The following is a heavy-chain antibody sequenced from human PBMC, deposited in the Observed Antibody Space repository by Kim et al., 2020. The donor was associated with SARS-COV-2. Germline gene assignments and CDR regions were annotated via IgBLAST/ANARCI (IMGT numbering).Heavy chain of an antibody. Sequence: SETLSLTCTVSGGSISSSSYYWGWIRQPPGKGLEWIGSIYYSGSTYYNPSLKSRVTISVDTSKNQFSLKLSSVTAADTAVYYCARHSGYYSRWGQGTLVTVSS. J-gene: IGHJ4*02. CDR1: GGSISSSSYY. V-gene: IGHV4-39*01. CDR3: ARHSGYYSR. D-gene: IGHD3-22*01. CDR2: IYYSGST.